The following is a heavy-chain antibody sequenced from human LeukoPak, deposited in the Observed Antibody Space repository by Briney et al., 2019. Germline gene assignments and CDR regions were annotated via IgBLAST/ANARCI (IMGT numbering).Heavy chain of an antibody. D-gene: IGHD3-22*01. J-gene: IGHJ4*02. CDR1: GFTVSSNY. V-gene: IGHV3-53*01. CDR2: IYSGGST. CDR3: AKDNTYYYDSSGYRN. Sequence: PGGSLRLSCAASGFTVSSNYMSWVRQAPGKGLEWVSVIYSGGSTYYADSVKGRFTISRDNSKSTLYLQMNSLRAEDTAVYYCAKDNTYYYDSSGYRNWGQGTLVTVSS.